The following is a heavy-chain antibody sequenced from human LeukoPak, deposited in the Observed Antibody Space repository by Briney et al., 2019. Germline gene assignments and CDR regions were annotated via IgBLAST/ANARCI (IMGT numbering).Heavy chain of an antibody. V-gene: IGHV1-46*01. D-gene: IGHD3-16*01. J-gene: IGHJ6*02. CDR1: GYTFTGYY. CDR3: ARDRLPLDYYYYYGMDV. CDR2: INPSGGST. Sequence: ASVKVSCKASGYTFTGYYIHWVRQAPGQGLEWMGWINPSGGSTSYAQKFQGRVTMTRDTSTSTVYMELSSLRSEDTAVYYCARDRLPLDYYYYYGMDVWGQGTTVTVSS.